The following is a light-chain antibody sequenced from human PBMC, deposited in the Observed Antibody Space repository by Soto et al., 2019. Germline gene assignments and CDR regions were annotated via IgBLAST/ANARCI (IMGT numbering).Light chain of an antibody. Sequence: QSALTQPASVSGSPGQSITISCTGTSSDVGGYNYVSWFQQHPGKAPKLMIYDVTNRPSGVSNRFSGSKSGNTASLPISGLQAEDEADFYCSSYTSSGSHVFGTGTKVTVL. CDR1: SSDVGGYNY. V-gene: IGLV2-14*03. J-gene: IGLJ1*01. CDR3: SSYTSSGSHV. CDR2: DVT.